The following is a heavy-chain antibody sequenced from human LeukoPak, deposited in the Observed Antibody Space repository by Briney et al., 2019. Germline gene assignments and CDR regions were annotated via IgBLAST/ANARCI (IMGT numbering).Heavy chain of an antibody. V-gene: IGHV3-48*02. CDR3: ARGGTYYDFWSGYYLDY. D-gene: IGHD3-3*01. J-gene: IGHJ4*02. CDR1: GFTFSSYS. Sequence: GGSLRLSCEASGFTFSSYSMNWVRQAPGRGLEWVSDISSSSSTIYYADSVKGRFTISRDNAKNSLYLQMNSLRDEDTAVYYCARGGTYYDFWSGYYLDYWGQGTLVTVSS. CDR2: ISSSSSTI.